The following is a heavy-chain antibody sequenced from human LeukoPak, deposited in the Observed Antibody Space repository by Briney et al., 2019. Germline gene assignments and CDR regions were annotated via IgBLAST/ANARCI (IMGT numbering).Heavy chain of an antibody. CDR1: GASITTYY. V-gene: IGHV4-59*01. J-gene: IGHJ4*02. CDR3: AREYSTSSEGDYFDY. CDR2: IYHSGST. Sequence: SETLSLTCTVSGASITTYYWTWIRQPLGKGLEWIGYIYHSGSTNYNPSLKSRVTISLDTSRNQFSLRLSSVTAADTAVYFCAREYSTSSEGDYFDYWGQGSLVTVSS. D-gene: IGHD6-6*01.